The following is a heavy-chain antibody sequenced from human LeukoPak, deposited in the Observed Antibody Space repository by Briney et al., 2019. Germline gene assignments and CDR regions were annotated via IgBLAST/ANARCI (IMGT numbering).Heavy chain of an antibody. D-gene: IGHD2-2*01. Sequence: GGSLRLSCAASGFTFSSYAMSWVRQAPGKGLERVSAISGSCGSTYYSDSVKGRFTISRDNSKNTLYLQMNSLRDEDTAVYYCAKDRAGYCSSTSCPRGMDVWGQGPTVAVSS. CDR3: AKDRAGYCSSTSCPRGMDV. V-gene: IGHV3-23*01. CDR1: GFTFSSYA. CDR2: ISGSCGST. J-gene: IGHJ6*02.